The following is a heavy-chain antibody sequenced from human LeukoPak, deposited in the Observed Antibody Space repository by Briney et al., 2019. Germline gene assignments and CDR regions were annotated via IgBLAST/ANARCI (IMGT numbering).Heavy chain of an antibody. J-gene: IGHJ4*02. CDR2: IIPIFGTA. CDR1: GGTSSSYA. Sequence: ASVKVSCKASGGTSSSYAISWVRQAPGQGLEWMGGIIPIFGTANYAQKFQGRVTITTDESTSTAYMELSSLRSEDTAVYYCARGGGYSYGAAPFDYWGQGTLVTVSS. CDR3: ARGGGYSYGAAPFDY. D-gene: IGHD5-18*01. V-gene: IGHV1-69*05.